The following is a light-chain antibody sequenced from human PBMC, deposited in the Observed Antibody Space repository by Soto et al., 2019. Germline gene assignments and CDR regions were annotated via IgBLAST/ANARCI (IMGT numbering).Light chain of an antibody. Sequence: DIQLTQSPSFLSASVGDRVTITCRASQGINNYLAWYQQRSGKAPKLLIYAASTLQSGVPSRFSGSGSGTEFTLTISSLQPEDFATYYCQQLNSYPRSFGGGTKLDIK. CDR3: QQLNSYPRS. J-gene: IGKJ4*01. V-gene: IGKV1-9*01. CDR1: QGINNY. CDR2: AAS.